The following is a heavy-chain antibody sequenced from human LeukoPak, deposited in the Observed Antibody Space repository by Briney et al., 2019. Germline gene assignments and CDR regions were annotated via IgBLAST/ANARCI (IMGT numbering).Heavy chain of an antibody. Sequence: GESLKISCKGSGYIFTNYWIGWVRQMPGKGLEWMGIIYGGDSETRYSPSFQGQVNISLDKSITTAYLQWSSLKASDTAMYYCARRVLAAVGYYFDSWGQGTLVTVSS. V-gene: IGHV5-51*01. CDR1: GYIFTNYW. CDR3: ARRVLAAVGYYFDS. D-gene: IGHD6-13*01. J-gene: IGHJ4*02. CDR2: IYGGDSET.